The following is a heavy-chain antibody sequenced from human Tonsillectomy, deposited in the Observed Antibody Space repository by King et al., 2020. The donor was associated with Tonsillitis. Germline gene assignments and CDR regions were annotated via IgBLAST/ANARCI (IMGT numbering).Heavy chain of an antibody. CDR3: AKDLGYGGKSGYYGMDV. CDR2: ISNDGSEK. J-gene: IGHJ6*02. Sequence: QLVQSGGGVVQPGRSLRLSCAASGFTFSTYAMHWVRQAPGKGLEWVAVISNDGSEKYYADSVKGRFTISRDNSRNTLYLQMNSLRAEDTAVYHCAKDLGYGGKSGYYGMDVWGQGNTVTVSS. D-gene: IGHD4-23*01. V-gene: IGHV3-30*04. CDR1: GFTFSTYA.